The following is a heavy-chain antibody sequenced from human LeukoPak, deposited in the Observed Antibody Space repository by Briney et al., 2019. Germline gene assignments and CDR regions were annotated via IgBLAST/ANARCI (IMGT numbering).Heavy chain of an antibody. V-gene: IGHV3-30*18. CDR3: AKDWTTVTTSPNY. CDR1: GFTFSSYG. CDR2: ISYDGSNK. Sequence: GGSLRLSCAASGFTFSSYGMHWVRQAPGKGLEWVAVISYDGSNKYYADSVKGRFTITRDNSKNTLYLQMDSLRAEDTAVYYCAKDWTTVTTSPNYWGQGTLVTVSS. J-gene: IGHJ4*02. D-gene: IGHD4-17*01.